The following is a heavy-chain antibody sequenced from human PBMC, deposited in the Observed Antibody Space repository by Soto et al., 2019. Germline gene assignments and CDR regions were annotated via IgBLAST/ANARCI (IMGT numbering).Heavy chain of an antibody. J-gene: IGHJ5*02. CDR2: ISYDGSNK. CDR1: GFTFSSYG. D-gene: IGHD6-13*01. CDR3: AKESHSSSWYSDWFDP. V-gene: IGHV3-30*18. Sequence: QVQLEESGGGVVQPGRSLRLSCAASGFTFSSYGMHWVRQAPGKGLEWVAVISYDGSNKYYADSVKGRFTISRDNSKNTLYLQMNSLRAEDTAVYYCAKESHSSSWYSDWFDPWGQGSLVTASS.